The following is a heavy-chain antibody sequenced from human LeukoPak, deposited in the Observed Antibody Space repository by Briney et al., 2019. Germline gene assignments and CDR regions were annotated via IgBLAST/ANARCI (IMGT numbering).Heavy chain of an antibody. J-gene: IGHJ4*02. D-gene: IGHD3-10*01. CDR3: ARDRTMVRGVSTSALGY. CDR1: GYTFTGYY. V-gene: IGHV1-2*04. CDR2: INPNSGGT. Sequence: ASVKVSCKASGYTFTGYYMHWVRQAPGQGLEWMGWINPNSGGTNYAQKFQGWVTMTRDTSISTAYMELSRLRSDDTAVYYCARDRTMVRGVSTSALGYWGQGTLVTVSS.